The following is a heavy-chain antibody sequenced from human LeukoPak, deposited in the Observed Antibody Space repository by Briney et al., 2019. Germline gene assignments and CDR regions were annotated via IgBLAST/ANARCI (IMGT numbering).Heavy chain of an antibody. V-gene: IGHV4-4*07. Sequence: SVTLSLTCNVSGGSISGYYWSWIRQPAGKGLEWIGRIYTSGSTKYNPSLKSRVTMYVDTSKSQFSLKLTSVTAADTAVYYCARRTDSGYSSSSSAFDVWGQGTMVTVSS. CDR1: GGSISGYY. CDR2: IYTSGST. D-gene: IGHD6-6*01. J-gene: IGHJ3*01. CDR3: ARRTDSGYSSSSSAFDV.